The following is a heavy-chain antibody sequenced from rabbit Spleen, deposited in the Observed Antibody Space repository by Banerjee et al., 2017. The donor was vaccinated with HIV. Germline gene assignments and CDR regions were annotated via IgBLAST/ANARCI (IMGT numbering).Heavy chain of an antibody. CDR1: GFSFSDRDV. D-gene: IGHD4-1*01. J-gene: IGHJ4*01. V-gene: IGHV1S45*01. Sequence: QQQLVESGGGLVKPEGSLTLTCKASGFSFSDRDVMCWVRQAPGKGLEWIACIYAGSSGSNYYASWAKGRFTISKTSSTTVTLQMTSLTAADTATYFCVREVAAKFSSWGPGTLVTVS. CDR3: VREVAAKFSS. CDR2: IYAGSSGSN.